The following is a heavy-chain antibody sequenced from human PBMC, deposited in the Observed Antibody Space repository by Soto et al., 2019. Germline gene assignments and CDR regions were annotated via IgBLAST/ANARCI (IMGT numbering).Heavy chain of an antibody. D-gene: IGHD3-3*01. V-gene: IGHV3-30-3*01. CDR2: ISYDETNK. J-gene: IGHJ4*01. CDR1: EFTFSTYP. Sequence: QVLLVESGGGVVQPGRSLRLSCAASEFTFSTYPMHWVRQAPGKGLEWVAVISYDETNKYYADSVKGRFTISRDNSKNTLYLQMNNLRGDDTAVYYCARGASDFWGAYPEIHFFDYWGHGTLVTVSS. CDR3: ARGASDFWGAYPEIHFFDY.